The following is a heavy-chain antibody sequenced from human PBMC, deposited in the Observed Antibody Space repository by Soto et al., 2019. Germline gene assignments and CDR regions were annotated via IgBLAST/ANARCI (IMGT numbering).Heavy chain of an antibody. V-gene: IGHV3-23*01. Sequence: EVQLLESGGGLVQPGGSLRLSCAASGFTFSSYAMSWVRQAPGKGLEWVSAISGSGGSTYYADSVKGRFTISRDNSKNTLYLKMNSLRAEDTAVHYCAKDNALTYIVVVPAAMLDWGQGTLVTVSS. CDR1: GFTFSSYA. CDR3: AKDNALTYIVVVPAAMLD. D-gene: IGHD2-2*01. J-gene: IGHJ4*02. CDR2: ISGSGGST.